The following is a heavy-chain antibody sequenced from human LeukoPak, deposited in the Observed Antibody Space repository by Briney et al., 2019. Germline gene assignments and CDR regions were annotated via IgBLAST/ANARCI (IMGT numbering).Heavy chain of an antibody. V-gene: IGHV4-59*08. CDR3: ARLGLRDSSGYRDAFDI. CDR2: IYYSGST. Sequence: PSETLSLTCTVSGGSISSYYWSWIRQPPGKGLEWIGYIYYSGSTNYNPSLKSRATISVDTSKNQFSLKLSSVTAADTAVYYCARLGLRDSSGYRDAFDIWGQGTMVTVSS. D-gene: IGHD3-22*01. J-gene: IGHJ3*02. CDR1: GGSISSYY.